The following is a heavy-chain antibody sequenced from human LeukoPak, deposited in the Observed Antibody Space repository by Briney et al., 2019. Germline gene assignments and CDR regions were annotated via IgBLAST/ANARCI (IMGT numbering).Heavy chain of an antibody. CDR3: ARVPTGDYSFDY. CDR2: ISAYNGNT. V-gene: IGHV1-18*01. CDR1: GYTFTSYG. J-gene: IGHJ4*02. Sequence: ASVKVSCKASGYTFTSYGISWVRQAPGQGLEWMGWISAYNGNTNYAQKLQGRVTMTTDTSTSTAYMELRSLRSDDTAVCYCARVPTGDYSFDYWGQGTLVTVSS. D-gene: IGHD4-17*01.